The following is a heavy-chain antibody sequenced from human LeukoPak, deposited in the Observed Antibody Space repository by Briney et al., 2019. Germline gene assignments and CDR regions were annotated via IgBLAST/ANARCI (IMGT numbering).Heavy chain of an antibody. D-gene: IGHD5-18*01. J-gene: IGHJ4*02. CDR2: ISYDGSNK. CDR3: AKEGYSYTHLFDY. Sequence: GRSLRLSCAASGFTFSSYAMHWVRQAPGKGLGWVAVISYDGSNKYYADSVKGRFTISRDNSKNTLYLQMNSLRAEDTAVYYCAKEGYSYTHLFDYWGQGTLVTVSS. V-gene: IGHV3-30-3*01. CDR1: GFTFSSYA.